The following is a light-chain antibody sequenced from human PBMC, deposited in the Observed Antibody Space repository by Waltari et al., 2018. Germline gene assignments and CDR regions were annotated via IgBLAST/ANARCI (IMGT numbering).Light chain of an antibody. CDR1: SSDVDGYDS. CDR3: SSYTSSSTPSVV. V-gene: IGLV2-14*03. CDR2: DVS. Sequence: QSALTQPASVSGSPGQSITISCTGTSSDVDGYDSVPWYQQNPGKAPKLMIYDVSNRPSGVSNRFSGSKSGNTASLTISGLQAEDEGDYYCSSYTSSSTPSVVFGGGTKLTVL. J-gene: IGLJ2*01.